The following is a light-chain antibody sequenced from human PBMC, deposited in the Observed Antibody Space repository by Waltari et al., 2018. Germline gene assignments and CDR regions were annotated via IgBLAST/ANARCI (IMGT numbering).Light chain of an antibody. J-gene: IGLJ2*01. V-gene: IGLV2-14*01. Sequence: QSALTQPASVSGSPGQSITISCTGTSSDVGGYNYVSWYQQHPGKAPKLMIYEVSNRPSGVSNRFSGSKSGHPASLTISGLQAEDEADYYCSSYTSSSTLPVVFGGGTKLTVL. CDR3: SSYTSSSTLPVV. CDR1: SSDVGGYNY. CDR2: EVS.